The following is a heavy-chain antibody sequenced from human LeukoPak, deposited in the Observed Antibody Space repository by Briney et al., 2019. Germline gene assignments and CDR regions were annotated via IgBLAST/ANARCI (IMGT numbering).Heavy chain of an antibody. V-gene: IGHV3-21*04. CDR2: ISSSSSYI. CDR3: AKDMGSSGWYAPFDY. D-gene: IGHD6-19*01. J-gene: IGHJ4*02. CDR1: GFTFSSYS. Sequence: PGGSLRLSCAASGFTFSSYSMNWVRQAPGKGLEWVSSISSSSSYIYYADSVKGRFTISRDNAKNSLYLQMNSLRAEDTALYYCAKDMGSSGWYAPFDYWGQGTLVTVSS.